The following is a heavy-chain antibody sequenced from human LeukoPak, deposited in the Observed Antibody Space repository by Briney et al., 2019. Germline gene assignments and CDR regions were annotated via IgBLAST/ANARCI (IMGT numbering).Heavy chain of an antibody. Sequence: TGGSLRLSCAASGFTFSSYWMSWVRQAPGKGLEWVAIIKQDGSEKYYVDSVKGRFTISRDNAKNSLYLQMNSLRAEDTAVYYCARTSWGDPYSRGGWVNWGQGTLVTVSS. CDR3: ARTSWGDPYSRGGWVN. V-gene: IGHV3-7*03. CDR2: IKQDGSEK. CDR1: GFTFSSYW. D-gene: IGHD6-13*01. J-gene: IGHJ4*02.